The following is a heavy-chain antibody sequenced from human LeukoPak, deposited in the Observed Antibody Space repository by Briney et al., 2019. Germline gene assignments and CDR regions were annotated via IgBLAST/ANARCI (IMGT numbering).Heavy chain of an antibody. V-gene: IGHV3-74*01. Sequence: GRSLRLSCAASGFTFSSYWMHWVRQAPGKGLVWVSRINSDGSSTSYADSVKGRFTISRDNTKNTLYLQMNSLRAEDTAVYYCARPYYYDSSGYYPICDYWGQGTLVTVSS. D-gene: IGHD3-22*01. J-gene: IGHJ4*02. CDR1: GFTFSSYW. CDR3: ARPYYYDSSGYYPICDY. CDR2: INSDGSST.